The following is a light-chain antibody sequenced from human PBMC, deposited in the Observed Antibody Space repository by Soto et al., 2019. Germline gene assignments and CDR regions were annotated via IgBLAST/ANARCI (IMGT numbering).Light chain of an antibody. CDR3: QSYDSSRFV. CDR1: SSNIGAGYD. V-gene: IGLV1-40*01. J-gene: IGLJ1*01. CDR2: GNS. Sequence: QSVLTQPRSVSGAPGQRVTISCTGSSSNIGAGYDVHWYQQLPGTAPKLLIYGNSNRPSGVPDRFSGSKSGTSASLAITGLQAEDEADYYCQSYDSSRFVFGTGTKLTVL.